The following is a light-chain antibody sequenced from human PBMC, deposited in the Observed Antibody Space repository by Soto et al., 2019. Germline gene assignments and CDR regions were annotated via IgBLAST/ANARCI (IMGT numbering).Light chain of an antibody. J-gene: IGKJ4*01. CDR3: QQYNTYPRT. CDR1: QSINSW. V-gene: IGKV1-5*03. CDR2: KAS. Sequence: DIQMTQSTSTLSASVGDRVTITCRARQSINSWLAWYHQKPGKAPKFLIFKASSLESGAPSRFSGSGSVTEFTLTISSLQPDDFATYYCQQYNTYPRTFGGGTKVEIK.